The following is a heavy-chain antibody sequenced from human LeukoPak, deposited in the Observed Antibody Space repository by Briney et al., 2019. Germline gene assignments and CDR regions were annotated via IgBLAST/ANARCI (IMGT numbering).Heavy chain of an antibody. CDR3: ARSPRGYSFYFDY. CDR2: ISSSGSTI. D-gene: IGHD3-22*01. V-gene: IGHV3-48*04. J-gene: IGHJ4*02. CDR1: GFTFSGYS. Sequence: GGSLRLSCAASGFTFSGYSMNWVRQAPGKGLEWVSYISSSGSTIYYADSVKGRFTISRDNAKNSLYLQMNSLRAEDTAVYYCARSPRGYSFYFDYWGQGTLVTVSS.